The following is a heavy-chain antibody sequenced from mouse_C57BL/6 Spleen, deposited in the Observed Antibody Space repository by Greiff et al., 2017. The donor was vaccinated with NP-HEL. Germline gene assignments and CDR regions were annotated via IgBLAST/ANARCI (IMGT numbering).Heavy chain of an antibody. CDR1: GYAFSSSW. V-gene: IGHV1-82*01. CDR2: IYPGDGDT. Sequence: VQLQQSGPELVKPGASVKISCKASGYAFSSSWMNWVKQRPGKGLEWIGRIYPGDGDTNYNGKFKGKATLTADKSSSTAYMQLSSLTSEDSAVYFCARGGSYAMVYWGQGTSVTVSS. J-gene: IGHJ4*01. CDR3: ARGGSYAMVY.